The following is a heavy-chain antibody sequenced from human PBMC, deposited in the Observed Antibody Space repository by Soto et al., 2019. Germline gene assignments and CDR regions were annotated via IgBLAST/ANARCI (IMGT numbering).Heavy chain of an antibody. J-gene: IGHJ4*02. CDR3: AKVARDIVVVVAATPNDY. V-gene: IGHV3-23*01. CDR1: GFTFSSYA. Sequence: EVQLLESGGGLVQPGGSLRLSCAASGFTFSSYAMSWVRQAPGKGLEWVSAISGSGGSTYYADSVKGRFTISRDNSKNTLYLQMNSLRAEDTAVYYCAKVARDIVVVVAATPNDYWGQGTLVTVSS. CDR2: ISGSGGST. D-gene: IGHD2-15*01.